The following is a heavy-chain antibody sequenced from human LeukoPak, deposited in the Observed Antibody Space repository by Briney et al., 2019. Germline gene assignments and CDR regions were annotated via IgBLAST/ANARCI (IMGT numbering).Heavy chain of an antibody. V-gene: IGHV3-74*01. D-gene: IGHD3-3*01. CDR3: TRDWHHYDFDS. Sequence: GGSLRLSCAASGFTFSSYYMHWVRQAPGKGLVWVSRINGVGSDRIYADSVKGRFTISIDNAKNTVYLQMNSLRDEDTALYYCTRDWHHYDFDSWGQGTLVTVSS. CDR1: GFTFSSYY. J-gene: IGHJ5*01. CDR2: INGVGSDR.